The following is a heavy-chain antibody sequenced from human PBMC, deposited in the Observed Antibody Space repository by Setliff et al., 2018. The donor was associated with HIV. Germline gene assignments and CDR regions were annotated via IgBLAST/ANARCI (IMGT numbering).Heavy chain of an antibody. CDR3: ARMTAMAGTGWFDP. J-gene: IGHJ5*02. CDR1: GGSIGSHY. Sequence: TSETLSLTCTVSGGSIGSHYWSWIRQPPGKGLEWIASIYYSDNINYNPSLKSRVTISVDTSKNQFSLKLSSVTAADTAFYYCARMTAMAGTGWFDPWGQGTLVTVSS. D-gene: IGHD6-19*01. V-gene: IGHV4-59*11. CDR2: IYYSDNI.